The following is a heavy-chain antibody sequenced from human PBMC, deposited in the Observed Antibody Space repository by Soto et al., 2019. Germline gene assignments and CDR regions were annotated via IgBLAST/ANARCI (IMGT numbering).Heavy chain of an antibody. J-gene: IGHJ4*02. CDR1: EFIFSSYA. V-gene: IGHV3-23*01. Sequence: HPGGSLRLSCAASEFIFSSYAMSWVRQAPGKGLEWVSAMSGSGDSTYYADSVKGRFTISRDNSKNMLYLQMNSLRTEDTALYYCAKVRSNVVVAAAKYWGQGTLVTV. CDR3: AKVRSNVVVAAAKY. CDR2: MSGSGDST. D-gene: IGHD2-15*01.